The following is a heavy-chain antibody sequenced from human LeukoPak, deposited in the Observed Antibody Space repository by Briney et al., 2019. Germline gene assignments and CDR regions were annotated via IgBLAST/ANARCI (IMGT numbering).Heavy chain of an antibody. CDR2: IYYSGST. V-gene: IGHV4-59*01. CDR3: ASLRFYGSGSYYRKYYFDY. J-gene: IGHJ4*02. Sequence: PSETLSLTCTVSGGSISNYYWSWIRQPPGKGLEWIGYIYYSGSTNYNPSLKSRVTISVDTSKNQFSLKLSSVTAADTAVYYCASLRFYGSGSYYRKYYFDYWGQGTLVTVSS. D-gene: IGHD3-10*01. CDR1: GGSISNYY.